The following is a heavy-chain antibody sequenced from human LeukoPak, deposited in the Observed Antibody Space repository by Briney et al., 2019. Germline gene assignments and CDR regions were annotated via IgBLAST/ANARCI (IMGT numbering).Heavy chain of an antibody. CDR1: GFTFSSYW. Sequence: GGSLRLSCAASGFTFSSYWMHWVRQAPGKGLEWVSVIYSGGSTYYADSVKGRFTISRDNSKNTLYLQMDSLRAEDTAVYYCARRMIYDYWGQGTLVTVSS. J-gene: IGHJ4*02. D-gene: IGHD2-8*01. V-gene: IGHV3-66*04. CDR3: ARRMIYDY. CDR2: IYSGGST.